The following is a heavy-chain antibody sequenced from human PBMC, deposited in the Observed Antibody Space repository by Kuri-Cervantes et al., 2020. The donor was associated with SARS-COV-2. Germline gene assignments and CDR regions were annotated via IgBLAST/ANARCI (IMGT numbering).Heavy chain of an antibody. CDR2: ISSSSSYI. CDR1: GFTVSSNY. J-gene: IGHJ3*02. D-gene: IGHD4-23*01. CDR3: ARGPVVRDAFDI. Sequence: GGSLRLSCAASGFTVSSNYMSWVRQAPGKGLEWVSSISSSSSYIYYADSVKGRFTISRDNAKNSLYLQMNSLRAEDTAVYYCARGPVVRDAFDIWGQGTMVTVSS. V-gene: IGHV3-21*01.